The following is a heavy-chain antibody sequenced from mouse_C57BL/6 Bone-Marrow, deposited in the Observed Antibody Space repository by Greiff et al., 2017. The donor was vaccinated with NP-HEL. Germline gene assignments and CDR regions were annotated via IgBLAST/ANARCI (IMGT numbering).Heavy chain of an antibody. CDR3: ARGDHYYGSSYFDY. Sequence: EVQLQQSGPVLVKPGASVKMSCKASGYTFTDYYMNWVKQSHGKSLEWIGVINPYNGGTSYNQKFKGKATLTVDKSSSTAYMELNSLTSEDSAVYYCARGDHYYGSSYFDYWGQGTTLTVSS. V-gene: IGHV1-19*01. CDR1: GYTFTDYY. D-gene: IGHD1-1*01. J-gene: IGHJ2*01. CDR2: INPYNGGT.